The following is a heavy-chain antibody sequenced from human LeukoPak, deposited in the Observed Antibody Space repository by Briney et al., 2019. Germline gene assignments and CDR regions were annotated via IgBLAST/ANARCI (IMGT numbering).Heavy chain of an antibody. CDR2: ISYDGSNK. CDR1: GFTFGSYA. Sequence: QPGGSLRLSCAASGFTFGSYAMHWVRQAPGKGLEWVAVISYDGSNKYYADSVKGRFTISRDNSKNTLYLQMNSLRAEDTAVYYCARVQLERQVPYYYYGMDVWGQGTTVTVSS. V-gene: IGHV3-30-3*01. D-gene: IGHD1-1*01. CDR3: ARVQLERQVPYYYYGMDV. J-gene: IGHJ6*02.